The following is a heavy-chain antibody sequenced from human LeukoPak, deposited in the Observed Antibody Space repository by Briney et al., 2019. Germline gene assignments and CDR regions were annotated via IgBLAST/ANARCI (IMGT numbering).Heavy chain of an antibody. V-gene: IGHV3-30*18. Sequence: GGSLRLSCAASGFTFSSYGMHWVRQAPGKGLEWVAVISYDGSNKYYADSVKGRFTISRDNSKNTLYLQMNSLRAEDTAVYYRAKAIVGAAFDYWGQGTLVTVSS. CDR1: GFTFSSYG. CDR2: ISYDGSNK. D-gene: IGHD1-26*01. CDR3: AKAIVGAAFDY. J-gene: IGHJ4*02.